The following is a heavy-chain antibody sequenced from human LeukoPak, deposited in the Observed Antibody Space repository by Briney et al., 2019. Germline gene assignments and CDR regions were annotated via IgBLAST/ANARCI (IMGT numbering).Heavy chain of an antibody. Sequence: PGESLKISCKGSGYSFTSYWIGWVRQMLGKGLEWMGIIYPGDSDTRYGPSFQGQVTISADKSISTAYLQWSSLKASDTAMYYCARTPVGATPGYYYGMDVWGQGTTVTVSS. J-gene: IGHJ6*02. CDR1: GYSFTSYW. V-gene: IGHV5-51*01. CDR2: IYPGDSDT. D-gene: IGHD1-26*01. CDR3: ARTPVGATPGYYYGMDV.